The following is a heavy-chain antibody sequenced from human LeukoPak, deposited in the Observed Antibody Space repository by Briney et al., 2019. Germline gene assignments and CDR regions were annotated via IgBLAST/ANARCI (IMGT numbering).Heavy chain of an antibody. V-gene: IGHV7-4-1*02. CDR1: GYTFTTFA. Sequence: ASVQVSCKASGYTFTTFALIWVRQAAGQGLEWMGWINTNTANPTYAQAFTGRFVLSLDTSVSTSYLQISSLKTEDTAVYYCATGDYGSGMNSNWFDPWGQGTLVTVSS. D-gene: IGHD3-10*01. CDR2: INTNTANP. CDR3: ATGDYGSGMNSNWFDP. J-gene: IGHJ5*02.